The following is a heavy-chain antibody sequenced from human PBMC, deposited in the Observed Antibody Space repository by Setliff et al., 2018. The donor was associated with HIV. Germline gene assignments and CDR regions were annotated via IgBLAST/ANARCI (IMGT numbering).Heavy chain of an antibody. CDR1: GFTFSTYW. V-gene: IGHV3-7*03. Sequence: GGSLRLSCAASGFTFSTYWMSWVRQAPGKGPEWVANIRQDGGEAYYVDSVSGRFTISRDNSKNTLYLQMNSLRAEDTAVYYCARGGERGPGDYWGQGTLVTVSS. CDR2: IRQDGGEA. J-gene: IGHJ4*02. CDR3: ARGGERGPGDY. D-gene: IGHD3-16*01.